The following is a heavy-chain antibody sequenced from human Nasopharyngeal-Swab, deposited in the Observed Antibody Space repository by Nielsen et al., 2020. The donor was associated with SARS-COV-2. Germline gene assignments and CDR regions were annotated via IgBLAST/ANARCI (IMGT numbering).Heavy chain of an antibody. CDR3: ARAHYGGTYYYYYGMDV. D-gene: IGHD4-23*01. Sequence: ETLSLTCAASGFTFSSYDMHCVRQATGKGLEWVSAIGTAGDTYYPGSVKGRFTISRENPKNYLYLQMNSLRAGDTAVYYCARAHYGGTYYYYYGMDVWGQGTTVTVSS. J-gene: IGHJ6*02. V-gene: IGHV3-13*01. CDR2: IGTAGDT. CDR1: GFTFSSYD.